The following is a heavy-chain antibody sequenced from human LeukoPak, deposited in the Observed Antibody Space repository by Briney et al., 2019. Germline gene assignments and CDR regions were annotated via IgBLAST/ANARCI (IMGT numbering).Heavy chain of an antibody. V-gene: IGHV3-74*01. CDR3: ARVRTNNAFDI. Sequence: TGGSLRLSCAASGFTFSSYWMHWLRQAPGKGLVWVSRINSDGSSITYADSVQGRFTISRDNAKNTLYLQVNSLRAEDTAVYFCARVRTNNAFDIWGQGTMVTVSS. CDR2: INSDGSSI. CDR1: GFTFSSYW. D-gene: IGHD2-8*01. J-gene: IGHJ3*02.